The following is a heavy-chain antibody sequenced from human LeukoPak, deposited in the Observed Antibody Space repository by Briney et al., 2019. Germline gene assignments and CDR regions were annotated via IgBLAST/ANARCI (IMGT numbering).Heavy chain of an antibody. CDR3: ARPGLDSDSSAFDI. J-gene: IGHJ3*02. Sequence: GSLRLSCAASGFTFSSYWMSWVRQAPGKGLEWVANIKQDGSEKYYVDSVKGRFTISRDNAKNSLYLQMNSLRAEDTAVYYCARPGLDSDSSAFDIWGQGTMVTVSS. CDR2: IKQDGSEK. V-gene: IGHV3-7*01. D-gene: IGHD3-16*01. CDR1: GFTFSSYW.